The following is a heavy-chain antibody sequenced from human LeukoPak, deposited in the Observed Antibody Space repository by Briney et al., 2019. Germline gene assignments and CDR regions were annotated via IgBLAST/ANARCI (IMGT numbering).Heavy chain of an antibody. D-gene: IGHD3-10*01. CDR1: GYTFTSYA. CDR3: AGGITMVRGVIINYYYYYMDV. CDR2: IIPIFGTA. Sequence: SVKVSCKASGYTFTSYAISWVRQAPGQGLEWMGGIIPIFGTANYAQKFQGRVTITADESTSTAYMELSSLRSEDTAVYYCAGGITMVRGVIINYYYYYMDVWGKGTTVTISS. J-gene: IGHJ6*03. V-gene: IGHV1-69*13.